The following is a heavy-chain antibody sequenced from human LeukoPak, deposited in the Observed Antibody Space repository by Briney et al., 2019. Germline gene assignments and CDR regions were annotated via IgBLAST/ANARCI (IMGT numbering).Heavy chain of an antibody. Sequence: PSETLSLTCTVSGGSISSSSYYWGWIRQPPGKGLEWIGSIYYSGSTYYNPSLKSRVTISVDTSKNQFSLKLSSVTAADTAVYYCAIPGSAHYPAPFDFWGQGTLVTVSS. CDR2: IYYSGST. V-gene: IGHV4-39*07. CDR3: AIPGSAHYPAPFDF. CDR1: GGSISSSSYY. D-gene: IGHD3-22*01. J-gene: IGHJ4*02.